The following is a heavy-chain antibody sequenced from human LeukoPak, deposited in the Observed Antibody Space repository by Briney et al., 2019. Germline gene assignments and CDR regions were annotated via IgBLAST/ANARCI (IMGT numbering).Heavy chain of an antibody. CDR2: INHSGST. CDR3: ARGYNGDFDY. CDR1: GGSISSYY. Sequence: PSEALSLTCTVSGGSISSYYWSWIRQPPGKGLEWIGEINHSGSTNYNPSLKSRVTISVDTSKNQFSLKLSSVTAADTAVYYCARGYNGDFDYWGQGTLVTVSS. D-gene: IGHD1-1*01. V-gene: IGHV4-34*01. J-gene: IGHJ4*02.